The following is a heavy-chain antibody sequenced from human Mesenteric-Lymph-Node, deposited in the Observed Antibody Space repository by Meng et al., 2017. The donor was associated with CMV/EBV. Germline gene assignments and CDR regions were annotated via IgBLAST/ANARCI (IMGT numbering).Heavy chain of an antibody. CDR2: IYSDDSST. Sequence: GGSLRLSCAASGFTLSNYWMTWVRQAPGKGLEWVSVIYSDDSSTYYADSVKGRVTISRDNSKNTLYLQMNSLRAEDTAVYYCAKDRGSIVLVTAAMGRKRYYNDGMDVWGQGTTVTVSS. V-gene: IGHV3-23*03. D-gene: IGHD2-2*01. J-gene: IGHJ6*02. CDR3: AKDRGSIVLVTAAMGRKRYYNDGMDV. CDR1: GFTLSNYW.